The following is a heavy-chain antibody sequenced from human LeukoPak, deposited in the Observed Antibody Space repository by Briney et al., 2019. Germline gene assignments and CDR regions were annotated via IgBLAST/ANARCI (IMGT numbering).Heavy chain of an antibody. CDR2: ISSNGGST. J-gene: IGHJ4*02. CDR3: ARVSDHLDY. CDR1: GFTFSSYA. V-gene: IGHV3-64*01. Sequence: GGSLRLSCAASGFTFSSYAMHWVRQAPGKGLEYVSAISSNGGSTYYANSVKGRFTISRDNSKNTLYLQMGSLGAEDMAVYYCARVSDHLDYWGQGTLVTVSS. D-gene: IGHD1-14*01.